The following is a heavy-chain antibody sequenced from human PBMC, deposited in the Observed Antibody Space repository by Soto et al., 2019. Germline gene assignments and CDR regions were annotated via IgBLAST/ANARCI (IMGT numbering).Heavy chain of an antibody. CDR3: ARFEVVVAATPYYYYGMDV. J-gene: IGHJ6*02. D-gene: IGHD2-15*01. CDR1: GYTFTSYA. Sequence: PSVKVSCKASGYTFTSYAMHWVRQAPGQRLEWMGWINAGNGNTKYSQKFQGRVTITRDTSASTAYMELSSLRSEDTAVYYCARFEVVVAATPYYYYGMDVWGQGTTVTVSS. V-gene: IGHV1-3*01. CDR2: INAGNGNT.